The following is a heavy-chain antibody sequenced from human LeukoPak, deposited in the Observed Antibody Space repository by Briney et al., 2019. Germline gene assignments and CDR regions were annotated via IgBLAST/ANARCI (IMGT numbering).Heavy chain of an antibody. D-gene: IGHD3-22*01. J-gene: IGHJ3*02. Sequence: GGSLRLSCAASGFTFSSYGMSWVRQAPGKGLEWVSAISGSGGSTYYADSVKGRFTISRDNSKNTLYLQMNSLRAEDTAVYYCARREGMVYYDSRKAFDIWGQGTMVTVSS. CDR2: ISGSGGST. CDR3: ARREGMVYYDSRKAFDI. V-gene: IGHV3-23*01. CDR1: GFTFSSYG.